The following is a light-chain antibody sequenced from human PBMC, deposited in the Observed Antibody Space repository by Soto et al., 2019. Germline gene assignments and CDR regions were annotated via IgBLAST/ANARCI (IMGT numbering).Light chain of an antibody. CDR1: QSVSAN. CDR2: GAS. J-gene: IGKJ5*01. V-gene: IGKV3-15*01. CDR3: QQRHNWPIT. Sequence: EMVMSQSPATLSVSPGERATLSCRASQSVSANLAWYQQKPGQAPRLLIYGASTRATGIPARFSGSGSGTDFTLTISGLEPADLGVYYCQQRHNWPITFGQGTRLEI.